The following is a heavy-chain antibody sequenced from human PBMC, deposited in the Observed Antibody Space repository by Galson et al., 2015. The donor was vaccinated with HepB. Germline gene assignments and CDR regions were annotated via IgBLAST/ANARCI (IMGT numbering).Heavy chain of an antibody. D-gene: IGHD3-22*01. Sequence: SLRLSCAASGFTFSSYDMHWVRQAPGKGLEWVAVIWYDGSNKYYADSVKGRFTISRDNSKNTLYLQMNSLRAEDTAVYYCARVAARPDSSGYYYIDYWGQGTLVTVSS. CDR3: ARVAARPDSSGYYYIDY. V-gene: IGHV3-33*01. CDR1: GFTFSSYD. CDR2: IWYDGSNK. J-gene: IGHJ4*02.